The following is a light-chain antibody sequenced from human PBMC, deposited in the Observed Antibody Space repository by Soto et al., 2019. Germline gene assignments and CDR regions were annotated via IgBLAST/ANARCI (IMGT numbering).Light chain of an antibody. J-gene: IGKJ2*01. CDR3: QQYGNSPYT. Sequence: EIVLTQSPGTLSLSPGERATLSCRASQSVSSSYLAWYQQKPGQAPRLLIYGASSRATGIPDRFSGSGSGTDFTLTISRLEPEEFAVYYCQQYGNSPYTFGPGTKLEIK. CDR1: QSVSSSY. CDR2: GAS. V-gene: IGKV3-20*01.